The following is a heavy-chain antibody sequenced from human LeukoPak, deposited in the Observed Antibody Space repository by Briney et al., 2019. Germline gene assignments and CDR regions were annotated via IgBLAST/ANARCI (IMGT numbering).Heavy chain of an antibody. CDR3: TRGPAPYYYDSSGYSSSFDY. V-gene: IGHV4-61*01. J-gene: IGHJ4*02. CDR2: IYYSGST. Sequence: SETLSLTCTVSGGSISSSSYYWSWIRQPPGKGLEWIGYIYYSGSTNYNPSLKSRVTISVDTSKNQFSLKLSSVTAAVTAVYYCTRGPAPYYYDSSGYSSSFDYWGQGTLVTVSS. CDR1: GGSISSSSYY. D-gene: IGHD3-22*01.